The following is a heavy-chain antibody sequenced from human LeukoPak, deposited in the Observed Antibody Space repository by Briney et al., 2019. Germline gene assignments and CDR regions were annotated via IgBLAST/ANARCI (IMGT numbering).Heavy chain of an antibody. Sequence: SETLSLTCAVYGGSFSGYYWSWIRQPPGKGLEWIGEINHSGSTNYNPSLKSRVTISVDTSKNQFSLKLSSVTAADTAVYYCGRRRRRSGWEDYWGQGTLVTVSS. CDR1: GGSFSGYY. CDR3: GRRRRRSGWEDY. D-gene: IGHD6-19*01. V-gene: IGHV4-34*01. J-gene: IGHJ4*02. CDR2: INHSGST.